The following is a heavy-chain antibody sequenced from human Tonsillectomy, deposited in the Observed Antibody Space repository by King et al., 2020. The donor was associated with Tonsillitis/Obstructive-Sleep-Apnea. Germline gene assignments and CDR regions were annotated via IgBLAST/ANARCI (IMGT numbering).Heavy chain of an antibody. CDR1: GFTFSSYW. V-gene: IGHV3-7*03. D-gene: IGHD5-18*01. J-gene: IGHJ4*02. CDR3: ARTLGTTAMAFYFDY. Sequence: VQLVESGGGLVQPGGSLRLSCAASGFTFSSYWMSWVRQAPGKGLEWVANIKQDGSEKYYVDSVKGRFTIYRDNAKNSLYLQMNSLRAEDTAVYYCARTLGTTAMAFYFDYWGQGTLVTVSS. CDR2: IKQDGSEK.